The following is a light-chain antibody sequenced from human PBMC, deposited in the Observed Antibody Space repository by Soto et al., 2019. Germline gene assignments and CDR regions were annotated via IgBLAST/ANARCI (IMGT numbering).Light chain of an antibody. CDR1: QTVSSNS. Sequence: DIVLTQSPGTLSLSPGERATLSCRASQTVSSNSLAWYQQKPGQAPRLLIYGASSRATGIPDRFSGSGSGTDFPLTITRLEPEDFAVYYCQQYGSSPGTFGQGTKLEI. J-gene: IGKJ2*01. V-gene: IGKV3-20*01. CDR3: QQYGSSPGT. CDR2: GAS.